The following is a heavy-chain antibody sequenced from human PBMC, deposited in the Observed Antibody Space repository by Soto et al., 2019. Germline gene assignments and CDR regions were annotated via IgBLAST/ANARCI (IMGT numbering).Heavy chain of an antibody. Sequence: QVQLVQSGAEVKKPGASVKVSCKASGYTFTSYGISWVRQAPGQGLEWMGWINAYNGNTNYAQKLQGRVTMTTDTSTSTAYRVMSSLSSDATAVYYCARDVGYGLIDYWGQGTLVTVSS. V-gene: IGHV1-18*01. J-gene: IGHJ4*02. D-gene: IGHD5-18*01. CDR3: ARDVGYGLIDY. CDR1: GYTFTSYG. CDR2: INAYNGNT.